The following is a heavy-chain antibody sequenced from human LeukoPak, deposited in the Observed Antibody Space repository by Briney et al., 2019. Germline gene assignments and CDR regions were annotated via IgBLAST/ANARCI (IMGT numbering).Heavy chain of an antibody. CDR3: ARHGPSTASAYNWFGP. Sequence: GESLKISCQGSGYSFTSYWIGWVRQMPGKDLEWVGNIHPGDSDIRYSPSFQGQVTISADKSINTAYLQWSSLKASDSAMYYCARHGPSTASAYNWFGPWGQGTLVTVSS. CDR1: GYSFTSYW. V-gene: IGHV5-51*01. D-gene: IGHD2-2*01. CDR2: IHPGDSDI. J-gene: IGHJ5*02.